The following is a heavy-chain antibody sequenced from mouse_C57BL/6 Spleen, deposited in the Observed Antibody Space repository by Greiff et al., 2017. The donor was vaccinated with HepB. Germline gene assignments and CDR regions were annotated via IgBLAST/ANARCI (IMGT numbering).Heavy chain of an antibody. V-gene: IGHV1-26*01. CDR3: AISTVVGGAMDY. J-gene: IGHJ4*01. Sequence: VQLQQSGPELVKPGASVKISCKASGYTFTDYYMNWVKQSHGKSLEWIGDINPNNGGTSYNQKFKGKATLTVDKSSSTAYMELRSLTSEDSAVYYCAISTVVGGAMDYWGQGTSVTVSS. D-gene: IGHD1-1*01. CDR2: INPNNGGT. CDR1: GYTFTDYY.